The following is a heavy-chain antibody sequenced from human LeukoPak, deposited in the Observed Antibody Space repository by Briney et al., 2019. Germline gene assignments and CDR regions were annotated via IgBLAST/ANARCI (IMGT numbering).Heavy chain of an antibody. CDR1: GGSFSGYY. J-gene: IGHJ4*02. CDR3: ARDGRSGYYDY. V-gene: IGHV4-34*01. D-gene: IGHD3-22*01. Sequence: SETLSLTCAVYGGSFSGYYWSWIRQPPGKGLEWIGEINHSGSTNYNPSLKSRVTISVDTSKNQFSLKLSSVTAADTAVYYCARDGRSGYYDYWGQGTLVTVSS. CDR2: INHSGST.